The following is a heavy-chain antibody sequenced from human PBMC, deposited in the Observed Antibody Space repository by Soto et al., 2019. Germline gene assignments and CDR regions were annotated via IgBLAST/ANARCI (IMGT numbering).Heavy chain of an antibody. CDR1: GVSISSHGYF. J-gene: IGHJ4*02. Sequence: ETLSLTCTVSGVSISSHGYFWGWIRQPPGKGLEWIGYIYYSGSTNYNPSLKSRVTISVDTSKNQFSLKLSSVTAADTAVYYCARSDGRYWGQGTLVTVSS. CDR2: IYYSGST. V-gene: IGHV4-61*08. CDR3: ARSDGRY.